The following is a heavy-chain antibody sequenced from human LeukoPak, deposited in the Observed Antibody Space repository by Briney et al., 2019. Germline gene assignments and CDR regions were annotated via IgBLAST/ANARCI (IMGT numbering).Heavy chain of an antibody. V-gene: IGHV4-34*01. D-gene: IGHD4-23*01. CDR2: INHSGST. CDR1: GGSFSGYY. Sequence: SETLSLTCAVSGGSFSGYYWSWIRQPPGKGLEWIGEINHSGSTNYNPSLKSRDTISVDTSKNQFSLKLSSVTAADTAVYYCARSPTVVTGPVAFNIWGQGTMVTVSS. J-gene: IGHJ3*02. CDR3: ARSPTVVTGPVAFNI.